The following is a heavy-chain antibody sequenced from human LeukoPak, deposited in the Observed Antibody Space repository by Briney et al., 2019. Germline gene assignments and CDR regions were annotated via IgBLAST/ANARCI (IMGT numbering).Heavy chain of an antibody. J-gene: IGHJ3*01. D-gene: IGHD3-10*01. CDR3: ARDHYYGSGSSPPL. CDR1: GYSISSGYY. V-gene: IGHV4-38-2*02. Sequence: PSETLSLTCTVSGYSISSGYYWGWIRQPPGKGLEWIGSIYHSGSTYYNPSLKSRVTISVDTSKNQFSLKLSSVTAADTAVYYCARDHYYGSGSSPPLWGQGTMVTVSS. CDR2: IYHSGST.